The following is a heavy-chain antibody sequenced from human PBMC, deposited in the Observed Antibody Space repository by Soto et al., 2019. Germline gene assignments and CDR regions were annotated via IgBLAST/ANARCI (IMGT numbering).Heavy chain of an antibody. Sequence: EVQLVESGGGLVKPGGSLRLPCAASGLPSSNAWLGGVRGPPGKGLEWVGRIKSDAYGGAIDYAAPVKGRFTISRDDSKNTLFLQMNNLRAEDTAVYSCTATKGRLEPPTNDFWGQGTPVIVSS. CDR1: GLPSSNAW. V-gene: IGHV3-15*01. CDR3: TATKGRLEPPTNDF. J-gene: IGHJ4*02. CDR2: IKSDAYGGAI. D-gene: IGHD2-8*01.